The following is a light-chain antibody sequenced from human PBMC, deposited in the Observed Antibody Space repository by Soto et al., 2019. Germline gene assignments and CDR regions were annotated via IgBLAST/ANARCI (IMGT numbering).Light chain of an antibody. CDR2: DVG. CDR3: CSYAGSYTRV. J-gene: IGLJ1*01. CDR1: SSDVGGYNY. Sequence: SVLTQPRSVSGSPGQSVTISCTGTSSDVGGYNYVSWYQQHPGKAPKLMIYDVGKRPSGVPDRFSGSKSDNTASLTISGLPAEDEADYYCCSYAGSYTRVFGTGTK. V-gene: IGLV2-11*01.